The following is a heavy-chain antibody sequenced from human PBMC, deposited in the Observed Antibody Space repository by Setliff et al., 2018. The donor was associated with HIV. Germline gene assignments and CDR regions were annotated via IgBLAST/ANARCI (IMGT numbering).Heavy chain of an antibody. CDR2: IKQDGSEI. CDR1: GFTFSSYA. V-gene: IGHV3-7*03. CDR3: ANLWELGA. J-gene: IGHJ5*02. Sequence: PGGSLRLSCAASGFTFSSYAMSWARQAPGKGLEWVATIKQDGSEIYHVDSVKGRFTVSRDNARTSLFLEMRSLRGEDTAVYLCANLWELGAWGQGTLVTVSS. D-gene: IGHD3-16*01.